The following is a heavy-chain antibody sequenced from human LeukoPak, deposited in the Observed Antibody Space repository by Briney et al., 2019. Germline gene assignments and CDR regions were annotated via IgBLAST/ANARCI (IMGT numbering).Heavy chain of an antibody. CDR3: ARVKAGATPDY. J-gene: IGHJ4*02. CDR2: IKQDGTEK. V-gene: IGHV3-7*01. Sequence: GGSLRLSCAASGFALSNHWMTWVRRAPGKGLEWVANIKQDGTEKYYVDSVKGRFTVSRDNADNSLYLQMNSLRAEDTAVYYCARVKAGATPDYWGQGTLVTVSS. D-gene: IGHD1-26*01. CDR1: GFALSNHW.